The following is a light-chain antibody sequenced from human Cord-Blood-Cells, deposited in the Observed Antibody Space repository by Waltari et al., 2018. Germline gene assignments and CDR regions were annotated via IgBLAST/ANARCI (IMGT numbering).Light chain of an antibody. CDR3: QQYNNWPFT. CDR1: QSVSSN. Sequence: EIVMTQSPATLSVSPGERATLSCRASQSVSSNLAWYQQKPGQAPRLLIYGASTRATGIPARFSGSGSGTECTLTISSLQSEDFAVYYCQQYNNWPFTFGPGTKVEIK. J-gene: IGKJ3*01. V-gene: IGKV3-15*01. CDR2: GAS.